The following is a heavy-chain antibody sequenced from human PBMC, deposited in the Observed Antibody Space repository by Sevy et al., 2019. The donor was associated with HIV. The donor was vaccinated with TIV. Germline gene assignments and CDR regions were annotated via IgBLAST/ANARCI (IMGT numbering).Heavy chain of an antibody. CDR1: GFTFSSYA. CDR2: ISGSGGST. D-gene: IGHD1-26*01. V-gene: IGHV3-23*01. CDR3: AKSGLRGSYADAFDI. J-gene: IGHJ3*02. Sequence: GGSLRLSCAASGFTFSSYAMSWVRQAPGKGLEWVSVISGSGGSTYYADSVKGRFTISRDNSKNTLYLQMNSLRAEDTAVYYCAKSGLRGSYADAFDIWGQGTMVTVSS.